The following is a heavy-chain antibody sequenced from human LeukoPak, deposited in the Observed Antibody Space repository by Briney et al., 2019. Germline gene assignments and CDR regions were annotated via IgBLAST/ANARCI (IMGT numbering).Heavy chain of an antibody. CDR3: ARVPTGAVAGVFLMDV. J-gene: IGHJ6*04. CDR2: ISSSGSTI. V-gene: IGHV3-48*03. CDR1: GFTFSSYE. D-gene: IGHD4-11*01. Sequence: GGSLRLSCAASGFTFSSYEMNWVRQAPGKGLEWVSYISSSGSTIYYADSVKGRFTISRDNAKNSLYLQMNSLRAEDTAVYYCARVPTGAVAGVFLMDVCGKGTTVTVSS.